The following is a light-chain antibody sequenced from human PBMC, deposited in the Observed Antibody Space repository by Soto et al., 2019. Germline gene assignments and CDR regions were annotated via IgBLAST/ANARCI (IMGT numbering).Light chain of an antibody. CDR2: DVS. J-gene: IGLJ1*01. V-gene: IGLV2-14*01. Sequence: QSVLTPPASVSGSPGQSITISCTGTSSDVGNYNYVSWYQQHPGKVPKLMIYDVSNRPPGVSNRFSGSKSGNTASLTISGLQAEDEADYYCSSYTTSSTLVFGTGTKVTV. CDR1: SSDVGNYNY. CDR3: SSYTTSSTLV.